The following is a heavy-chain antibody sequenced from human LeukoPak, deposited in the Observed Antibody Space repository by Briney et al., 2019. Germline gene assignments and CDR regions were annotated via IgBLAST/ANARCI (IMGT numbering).Heavy chain of an antibody. J-gene: IGHJ4*02. Sequence: ASVKVSCKASGYTFTGYYMHWVRQAPGQGLEWMGWINPNSGGTNYAQKFQGRVTMTRDTSISTAYMELSRLRSDDTAVYYCARHPDLGDAASYSYYGGQGPLVTVSS. CDR1: GYTFTGYY. CDR2: INPNSGGT. V-gene: IGHV1-2*02. CDR3: ARHPDLGDAASYSYY. D-gene: IGHD2-2*01.